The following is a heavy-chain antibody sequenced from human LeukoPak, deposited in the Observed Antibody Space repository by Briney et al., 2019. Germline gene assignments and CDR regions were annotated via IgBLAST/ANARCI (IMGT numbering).Heavy chain of an antibody. V-gene: IGHV3-74*01. CDR2: INTDGSST. Sequence: GGSLRLSCAASGFTFSSYAMHWVRQAPGKGLVWVSRINTDGSSTSYADSVKGRSTVSRDNAKNTLYLQMNSLRAEDTAVYYCARVGYSGYYDYWGQGTLVTVSS. D-gene: IGHD5-12*01. J-gene: IGHJ4*02. CDR1: GFTFSSYA. CDR3: ARVGYSGYYDY.